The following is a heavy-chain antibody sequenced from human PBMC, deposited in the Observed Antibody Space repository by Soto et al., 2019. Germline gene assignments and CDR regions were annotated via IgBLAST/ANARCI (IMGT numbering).Heavy chain of an antibody. V-gene: IGHV4-31*03. Sequence: PSETLSLTCTVSGGSISSGGYYWSWIRQHPGKGLEWIGYIYYSGSTYYNPSLKSRVTISVDTSKNQFSLKLSSVTAADTAVYYCARSIWNDGGFNRFDPWGQGTLVTVSS. D-gene: IGHD1-1*01. CDR1: GGSISSGGYY. CDR3: ARSIWNDGGFNRFDP. CDR2: IYYSGST. J-gene: IGHJ5*02.